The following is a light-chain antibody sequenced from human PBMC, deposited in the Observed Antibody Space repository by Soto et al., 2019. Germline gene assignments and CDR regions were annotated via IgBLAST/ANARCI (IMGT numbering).Light chain of an antibody. V-gene: IGKV3-11*01. Sequence: EIVLTQSPVTLSLSPGERATLSCRASQSVSSYLAWYQQTPGQAPRLLIYDASNRATGIPARFSGSGSGTDFTLTISSLEPEDFAVYYCQQRSNWPPLFTFGPGTKVDIK. J-gene: IGKJ3*01. CDR3: QQRSNWPPLFT. CDR1: QSVSSY. CDR2: DAS.